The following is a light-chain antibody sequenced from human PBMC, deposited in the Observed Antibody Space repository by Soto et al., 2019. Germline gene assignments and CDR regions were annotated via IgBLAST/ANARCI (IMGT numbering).Light chain of an antibody. CDR3: QSYDSGLSGVV. CDR1: SSNIGAGYD. Sequence: QSVLTQPLSVSGAPGQRVTISCTGSSSNIGAGYDVHWYQQLPGTAPKLLIYGNTNRPSGVPDRFSGSKSGTSASLAITGLQAEDEADYYCQSYDSGLSGVVFGGGTKLTVL. V-gene: IGLV1-40*01. J-gene: IGLJ2*01. CDR2: GNT.